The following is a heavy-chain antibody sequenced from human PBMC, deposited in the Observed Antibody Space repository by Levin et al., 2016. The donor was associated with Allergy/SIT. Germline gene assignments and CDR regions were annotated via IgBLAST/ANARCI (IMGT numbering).Heavy chain of an antibody. J-gene: IGHJ4*02. V-gene: IGHV4-39*01. Sequence: WIRQPPGKGLEWIGSIYYSGSTYYNPSLKSRVTISVDTSKNQFSLKLSSVTAADTAVYYCARLGIQLDYWGQGTLVTVSS. CDR3: ARLGIQLDY. CDR2: IYYSGST. D-gene: IGHD5-18*01.